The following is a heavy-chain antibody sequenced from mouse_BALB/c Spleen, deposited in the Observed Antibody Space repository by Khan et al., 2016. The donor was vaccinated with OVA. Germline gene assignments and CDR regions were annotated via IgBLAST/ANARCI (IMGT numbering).Heavy chain of an antibody. V-gene: IGHV14-3*02. Sequence: EVQLQESGAELVKSGATVKLSCTASGLTIKDTYMHWLKQSPEKGLEWIGRIDTQNGNTKYDPKFQGKDTITTDTSSNTAYLQLNSLTSEDTAVYYCARMARKWGQGTTLTVSS. CDR2: IDTQNGNT. CDR1: GLTIKDTY. CDR3: ARMARK. J-gene: IGHJ2*01.